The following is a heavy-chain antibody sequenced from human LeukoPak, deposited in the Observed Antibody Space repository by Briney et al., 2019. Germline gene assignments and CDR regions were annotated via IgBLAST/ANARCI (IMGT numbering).Heavy chain of an antibody. CDR2: ISQNGNEK. Sequence: PGGSLRLSCVASGFTFTRYCMTGLRQAPGKGLEWVASISQNGNEKYHVDSVRGRFIISRENPKKSLYLEMTNLRAEDTALYYCARATDDFWGGYSGFDCWGQGALVTVSS. D-gene: IGHD3-3*01. V-gene: IGHV3-7*01. CDR3: ARATDDFWGGYSGFDC. CDR1: GFTFTRYC. J-gene: IGHJ4*02.